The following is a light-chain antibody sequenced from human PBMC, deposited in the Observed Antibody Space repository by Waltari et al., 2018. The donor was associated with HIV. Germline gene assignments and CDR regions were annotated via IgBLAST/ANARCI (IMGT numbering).Light chain of an antibody. V-gene: IGKV4-1*01. CDR3: QQYYTTSPLT. Sequence: DIVMTQSPDSLAVSLGERATINCRSSQSILYSSNTKNFLAWYQQKPGQPPKLLIYWASTRESGVPDRFSGSGSGTDFTLTISSLQAEDVAVYYCQQYYTTSPLTFGGGTKVEIK. CDR2: WAS. J-gene: IGKJ4*02. CDR1: QSILYSSNTKNF.